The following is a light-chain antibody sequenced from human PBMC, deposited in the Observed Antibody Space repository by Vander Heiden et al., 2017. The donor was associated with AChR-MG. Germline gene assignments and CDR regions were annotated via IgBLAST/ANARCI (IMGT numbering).Light chain of an antibody. CDR3: AAWDDSLHGPV. Sequence: QSVLTQPPSASGTPGQRVTFSCSGSSSNIGSNPVTWYQQVPGTAPKLLVYLTHQRPSGVPGRFSGSKSGTSASLAISGLQSEDEADYYCAAWDDSLHGPVFGGGTKLTVL. CDR2: LTH. J-gene: IGLJ3*02. CDR1: SSNIGSNP. V-gene: IGLV1-44*01.